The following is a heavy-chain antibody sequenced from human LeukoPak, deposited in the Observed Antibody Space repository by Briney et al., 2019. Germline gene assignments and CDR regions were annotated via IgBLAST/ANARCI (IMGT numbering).Heavy chain of an antibody. J-gene: IGHJ4*02. D-gene: IGHD1-26*01. V-gene: IGHV3-33*06. CDR2: IWYDGSNK. CDR1: GFTFSSYG. CDR3: AKDLSLGAIDY. Sequence: PGRSPRLSCAASGFTFSSYGMHWVRQAPGKGLEWVAVIWYDGSNKYYADSVKGRFTISRDNSKNTLYLQMNSLRAEDTAVYYCAKDLSLGAIDYWGQGTLVTVSS.